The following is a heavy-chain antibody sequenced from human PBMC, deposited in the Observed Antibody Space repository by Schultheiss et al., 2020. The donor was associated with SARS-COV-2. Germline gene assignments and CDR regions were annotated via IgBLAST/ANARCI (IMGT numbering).Heavy chain of an antibody. CDR2: IYYNGGT. CDR3: AREGYCSSTSCYGVSTNWFDP. D-gene: IGHD2-2*01. Sequence: SETLSLTCAVYGGSFSGYYWSWIRQPPGKGLEWIGYIYYNGGTNNNPSLKSRVTISVDTSKRHFSLKLSSVTAADTAVYYCAREGYCSSTSCYGVSTNWFDPWGQGALVTVSS. J-gene: IGHJ5*02. V-gene: IGHV4-34*11. CDR1: GGSFSGYY.